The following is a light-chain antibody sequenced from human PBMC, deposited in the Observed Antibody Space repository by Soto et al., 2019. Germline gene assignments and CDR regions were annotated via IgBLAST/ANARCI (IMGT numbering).Light chain of an antibody. J-gene: IGKJ1*01. Sequence: DIQMTQSPSAMSASVGDRGTITCRASQDSSRYLAWFQQKPGKVPERLIYVASVLQSGVPSRFSGTGYVTELTLTISTLTPEDFATYSCIQHYHYPWPCGLGT. CDR3: IQHYHYPWP. V-gene: IGKV1-17*03. CDR1: QDSSRY. CDR2: VAS.